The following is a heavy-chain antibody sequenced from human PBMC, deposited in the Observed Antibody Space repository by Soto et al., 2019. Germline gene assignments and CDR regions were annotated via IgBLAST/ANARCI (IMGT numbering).Heavy chain of an antibody. CDR1: GYPFIKYG. Sequence: QLQLVQSAAEVKKPGASVRVSCKASGYPFIKYGISWIRQAPEQGLEWMGWIKVDSGYTNYAQKFQGRVTMTTDTSSDTAFMELRSLRSDDTAVYYCATSYDSGFDHWGQGTLVSVSS. J-gene: IGHJ5*02. CDR3: ATSYDSGFDH. D-gene: IGHD5-12*01. V-gene: IGHV1-18*04. CDR2: IKVDSGYT.